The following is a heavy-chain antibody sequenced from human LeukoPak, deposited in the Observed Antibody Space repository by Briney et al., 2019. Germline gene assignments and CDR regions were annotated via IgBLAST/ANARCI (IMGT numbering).Heavy chain of an antibody. J-gene: IGHJ6*03. D-gene: IGHD6-19*01. CDR1: GGTFSSYA. Sequence: SVKVSCKASGGTFSSYAISWVRQAPGQGLEWMGGIIPIFGTANYAQKFQGRVTITTDESTSTAYMELSSLRSEDTAVYYCARAPYSSGGSTNYYYYYYMDVWGKGTTVTVSS. CDR3: ARAPYSSGGSTNYYYYYYMDV. V-gene: IGHV1-69*05. CDR2: IIPIFGTA.